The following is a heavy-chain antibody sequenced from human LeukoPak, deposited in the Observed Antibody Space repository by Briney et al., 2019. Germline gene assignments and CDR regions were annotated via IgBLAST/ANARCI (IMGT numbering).Heavy chain of an antibody. CDR3: ARDRIQLWSYDY. D-gene: IGHD5-18*01. V-gene: IGHV3-7*01. CDR1: GFTFRNYW. J-gene: IGHJ4*02. Sequence: GGSLRLSCAASGFTFRNYWMRWVRQAPGKGLEWVANIKEDGSEKYYVDSVKGRFTISRDNAKNSLYLQMNSLRAEDTAVYYCARDRIQLWSYDYWGQGTLVTVSS. CDR2: IKEDGSEK.